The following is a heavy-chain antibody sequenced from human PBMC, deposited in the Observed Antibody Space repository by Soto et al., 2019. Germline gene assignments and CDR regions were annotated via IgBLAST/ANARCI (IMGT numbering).Heavy chain of an antibody. J-gene: IGHJ5*01. D-gene: IGHD3-10*02. Sequence: QVQLQESGPGLVKPSETLSLTCTVSGGSISSYYWSWIRQPPGKGLEWIGFIFYSGSTRDNPSLKSRVTISIDTSEYQFSLKLNSVTAADTAVYYCASMIGDPVLSFDSWGQGTLVAVSS. V-gene: IGHV4-59*01. CDR1: GGSISSYY. CDR2: IFYSGST. CDR3: ASMIGDPVLSFDS.